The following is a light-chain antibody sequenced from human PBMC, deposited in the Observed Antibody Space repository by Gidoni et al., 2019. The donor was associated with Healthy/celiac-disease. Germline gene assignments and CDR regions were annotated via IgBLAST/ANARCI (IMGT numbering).Light chain of an antibody. CDR2: AAS. V-gene: IGKV1-39*01. CDR1: QSISSY. J-gene: IGKJ2*03. Sequence: DIQLTQSTSSLSASVDDRVTITCRAIQSISSYLNWYQQKPGKAPKLLIYAASSLQSGVPSRFSGSGSGTDFTLTSSSLQPEDIATDYCQHSYSTPPHRFGQGTKLEIK. CDR3: QHSYSTPPHR.